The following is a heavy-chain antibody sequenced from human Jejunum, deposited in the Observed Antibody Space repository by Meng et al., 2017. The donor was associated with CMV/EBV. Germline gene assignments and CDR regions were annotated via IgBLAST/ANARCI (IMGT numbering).Heavy chain of an antibody. V-gene: IGHV1-3*01. Sequence: CQASGYTVRRTVMYWVRQAPGQRIEWMGWSNAGNGHTSYSQNFQGRVTFTRDTSASTVYMEMNSLTSEDTAVYYCAREGAVSGLDLDYRGQGALVTVSS. CDR2: SNAGNGHT. J-gene: IGHJ4*02. CDR3: AREGAVSGLDLDY. D-gene: IGHD6-19*01. CDR1: GYTVRRTV.